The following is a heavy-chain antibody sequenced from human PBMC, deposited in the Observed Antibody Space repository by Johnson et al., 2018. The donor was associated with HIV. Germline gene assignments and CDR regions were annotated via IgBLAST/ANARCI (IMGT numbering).Heavy chain of an antibody. J-gene: IGHJ3*02. Sequence: VQLVESGGGLVKPGGSLRLSCAASGFTFSNVWMTWVRQAPGKGLERVGRIKRKIEGETTDYAAPVKGRFTISRDDSKNTLYLQMNSLTTEDTAVYYCTTAIVIDAFDIWCQGTMVTVSS. CDR3: TTAIVIDAFDI. D-gene: IGHD3-16*02. V-gene: IGHV3-15*01. CDR1: GFTFSNVW. CDR2: IKRKIEGETT.